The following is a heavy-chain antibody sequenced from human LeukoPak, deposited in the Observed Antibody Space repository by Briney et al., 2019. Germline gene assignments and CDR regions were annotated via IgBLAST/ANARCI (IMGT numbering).Heavy chain of an antibody. V-gene: IGHV3-66*01. D-gene: IGHD6-13*01. CDR3: ASVNVFSSSWSDAFDI. Sequence: GGSLRLSCAASGFTVSSNYMSWVRQAPGKGLEWVSVIYSGGSTYYADSVKGRLTISRDNSKNTLYLQMNSLRAEDTAVYYCASVNVFSSSWSDAFDIWGQGTMVTISS. CDR1: GFTVSSNY. CDR2: IYSGGST. J-gene: IGHJ3*02.